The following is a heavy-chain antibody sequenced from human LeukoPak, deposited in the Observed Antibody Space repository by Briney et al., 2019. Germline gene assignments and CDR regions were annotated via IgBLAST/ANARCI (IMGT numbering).Heavy chain of an antibody. CDR2: INPSGGST. Sequence: ASVKVSCKASGYTFTSYYMHWVRQAPGQGLEWMGIINPSGGSTSYAQKFQGRVTMTRDTSTSTVYMELSSLRSEDTAVYYCARAQRGYSYGLYFDYWGQGTLVTVSS. V-gene: IGHV1-46*01. D-gene: IGHD5-18*01. CDR1: GYTFTSYY. J-gene: IGHJ4*02. CDR3: ARAQRGYSYGLYFDY.